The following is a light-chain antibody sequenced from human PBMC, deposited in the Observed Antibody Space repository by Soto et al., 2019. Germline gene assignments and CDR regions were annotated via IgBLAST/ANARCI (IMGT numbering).Light chain of an antibody. Sequence: QSALTQPASVSGSPGQSITISCTGTSSDVGIYNLVSWYQQHPGKAPKLVIYEGDKWPSGVSNRFSGSKSGNTASLTISGLQAEDEADYYCCSYAGGSTLVFGGGTKLTVL. V-gene: IGLV2-23*01. J-gene: IGLJ2*01. CDR3: CSYAGGSTLV. CDR1: SSDVGIYNL. CDR2: EGD.